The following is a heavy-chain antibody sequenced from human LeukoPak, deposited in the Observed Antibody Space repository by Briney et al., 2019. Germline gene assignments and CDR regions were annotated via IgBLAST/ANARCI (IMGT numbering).Heavy chain of an antibody. Sequence: GGSLRLSCVGSTFTFSDYGMHWVRQAPGKGLEWVAFIRNDGAKTYYADSAKGRFTISRDNSRNTLYLQMNSLTAEDTAVYYCARIAAAGARPVTFDYWGQGTLVTVSS. CDR3: ARIAAAGARPVTFDY. D-gene: IGHD6-13*01. CDR2: IRNDGAKT. V-gene: IGHV3-30*02. CDR1: TFTFSDYG. J-gene: IGHJ4*02.